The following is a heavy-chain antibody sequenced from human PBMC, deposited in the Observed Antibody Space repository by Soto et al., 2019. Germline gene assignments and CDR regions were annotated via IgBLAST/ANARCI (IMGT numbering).Heavy chain of an antibody. V-gene: IGHV4-30-4*01. Sequence: QVRLQESGPGLVKPSQTLSLTCTVSGDSINNAEYYWSWVRQTPGRGLEWIAYIYKSGSSYYNPSLRSRVTLSVDTSKSQVSLKLMSVTAADTAVYFCARVMSGYYFFDSWGQGTLVTVSS. CDR1: GDSINNAEYY. D-gene: IGHD3-3*01. J-gene: IGHJ4*02. CDR2: IYKSGSS. CDR3: ARVMSGYYFFDS.